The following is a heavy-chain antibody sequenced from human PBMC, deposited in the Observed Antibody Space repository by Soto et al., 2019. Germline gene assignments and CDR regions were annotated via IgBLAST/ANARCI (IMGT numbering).Heavy chain of an antibody. CDR1: GDSIRGGGHY. CDR3: ARDTGLAPTVWRY. J-gene: IGHJ4*03. V-gene: IGHV4-31*03. D-gene: IGHD1-1*01. CDR2: VYHSGST. Sequence: QVQLQESGPGLVKPSQTLSLTCSVSGDSIRGGGHYWNWIRQFPGKSLEWIGYVYHSGSTHYNPSLRGRLPISIDTSKNQFSLRLISVTAADTALYYCARDTGLAPTVWRYWGHGTQVTVSS.